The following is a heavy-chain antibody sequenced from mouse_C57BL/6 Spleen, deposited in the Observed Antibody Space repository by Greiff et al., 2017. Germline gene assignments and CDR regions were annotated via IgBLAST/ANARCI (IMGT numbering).Heavy chain of an antibody. V-gene: IGHV1-80*01. Sequence: VKLQESGAELVKPGASVKISCKASGYAFSSYWMNWVKQRPGKGLEWIGQIYPGDGDTNYNGKFKGKATLTADTSSSTAYMQLSSLTSEDSAVYVCAREPSYDGNYPYAMDYWGQGTSVTVSS. D-gene: IGHD2-1*01. CDR3: AREPSYDGNYPYAMDY. J-gene: IGHJ4*01. CDR2: IYPGDGDT. CDR1: GYAFSSYW.